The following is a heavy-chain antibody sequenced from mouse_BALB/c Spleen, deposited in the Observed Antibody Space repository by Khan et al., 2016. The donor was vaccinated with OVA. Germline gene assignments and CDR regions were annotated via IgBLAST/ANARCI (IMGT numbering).Heavy chain of an antibody. CDR2: IWDGGST. V-gene: IGHV2-6-4*01. J-gene: IGHJ4*01. CDR1: GFSLSRYN. Sequence: QVQLKESGPGPVAPSQSLSITCTVSGFSLSRYNIHWVRQPPGKGLEWLGMIWDGGSTDYNSVFKSRLSITKDNSKSQVFLNMNRLQTDDTAMYYCARTYYRYDGYYAVDYWGQGTAVTVSS. D-gene: IGHD2-14*01. CDR3: ARTYYRYDGYYAVDY.